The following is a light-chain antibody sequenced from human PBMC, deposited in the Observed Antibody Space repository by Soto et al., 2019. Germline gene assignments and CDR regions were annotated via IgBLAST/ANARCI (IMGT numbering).Light chain of an antibody. V-gene: IGKV1-39*01. J-gene: IGKJ1*01. Sequence: DVQMTQSPSSLSASVGDRVTITCRASQSISSYLNWYQQKPGKAPKLLIYAASSLQSGVPSRFSGSGSGTDFTLTISSLQPEDFATYCCQQRYSTPRTFGQGTKVDIK. CDR3: QQRYSTPRT. CDR1: QSISSY. CDR2: AAS.